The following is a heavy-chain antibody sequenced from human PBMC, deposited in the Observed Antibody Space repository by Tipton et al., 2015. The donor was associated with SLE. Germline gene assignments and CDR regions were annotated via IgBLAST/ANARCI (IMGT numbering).Heavy chain of an antibody. CDR2: TSSGSSYI. CDR3: VRESYCSSTNCYEGARFGY. V-gene: IGHV3-21*01. D-gene: IGHD2-2*01. Sequence: SLRLSCAASGFTFSSYSMSWVRQAPGKGLEWVSSTSSGSSYIYYADSLKGRFTISRDNAENSLYLQMNSLRAEDTAVYYCVRESYCSSTNCYEGARFGYWGQGDLVTVSS. CDR1: GFTFSSYS. J-gene: IGHJ4*02.